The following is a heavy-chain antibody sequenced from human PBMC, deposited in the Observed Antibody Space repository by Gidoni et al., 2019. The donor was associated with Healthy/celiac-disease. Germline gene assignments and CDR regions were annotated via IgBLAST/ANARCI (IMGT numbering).Heavy chain of an antibody. CDR1: GFTFSSYW. J-gene: IGHJ4*02. V-gene: IGHV3-7*01. CDR2: IKQDGSEK. CDR3: ARAFDTDYYYDSSGYYHYFDY. D-gene: IGHD3-22*01. Sequence: EVQLVESGGGLVQPGGSLRLSCAASGFTFSSYWLSWVRQAPGKGLEWVANIKQDGSEKYYVDSVKGRFTISRDNAKNSLYLQMNSLRAEDTAVYYCARAFDTDYYYDSSGYYHYFDYWGQGTLVTVSS.